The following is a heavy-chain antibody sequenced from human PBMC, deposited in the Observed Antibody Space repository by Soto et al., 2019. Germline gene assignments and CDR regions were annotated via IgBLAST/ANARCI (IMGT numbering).Heavy chain of an antibody. CDR3: ARGSAGDKVDY. CDR2: YYNGGTT. CDR1: GGSLSNVAYY. J-gene: IGHJ4*02. D-gene: IGHD7-27*01. V-gene: IGHV4-30-4*01. Sequence: QVQLQESGPGLVKPSQTLSLTCTVSGGSLSNVAYYWSWIRQSPDKVLEWIGHYYNGGTTWYNPSLTSRITISVHASETQVSLKLTSVTGAATAVYYCARGSAGDKVDYWSQGTLVTVSS.